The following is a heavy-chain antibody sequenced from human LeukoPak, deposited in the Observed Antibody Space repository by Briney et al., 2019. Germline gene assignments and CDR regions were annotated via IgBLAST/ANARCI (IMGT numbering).Heavy chain of an antibody. J-gene: IGHJ4*02. V-gene: IGHV3-21*06. CDR2: ISSSSSYI. D-gene: IGHD2-15*01. CDR3: ARGSVAAANFDI. CDR1: GFTFSSYS. Sequence: GGSLRLSCAASGFTFSSYSMNWVRQAPGKGLEWVSSISSSSSYIYYADSVKGRFTISRDNAKNSLYLQLSSLRVEDTGVYYCARGSVAAANFDIWGQGTLVTVSS.